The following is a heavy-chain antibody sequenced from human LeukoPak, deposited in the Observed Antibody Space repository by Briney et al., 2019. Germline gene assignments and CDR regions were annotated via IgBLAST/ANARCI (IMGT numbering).Heavy chain of an antibody. D-gene: IGHD2-8*01. CDR2: IYSGGST. CDR1: GFTVSSNY. Sequence: PGGSLRLSCAASGFTVSSNYMSWVRQAPGKGLEWVSVIYSGGSTYYADSVKGRFTISRHNSKNTLYLQMNSLRAEDTAVYYCAKGSTNARPYYFDYWGQGSLVTVSS. V-gene: IGHV3-53*04. J-gene: IGHJ4*02. CDR3: AKGSTNARPYYFDY.